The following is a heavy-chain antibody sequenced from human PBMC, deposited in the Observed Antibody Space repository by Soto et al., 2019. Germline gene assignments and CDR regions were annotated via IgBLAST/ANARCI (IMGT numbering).Heavy chain of an antibody. CDR2: IIPIFGTA. CDR3: ARDRDGTTPLYGMDV. J-gene: IGHJ6*02. D-gene: IGHD4-17*01. V-gene: IGHV1-69*13. CDR1: GGAFSSYS. Sequence: GASVMVSCKASGGAFSSYSISWVLEAPGQGLEWMGGIIPIFGTANYAQKFQGRVTITADESTSTAYMELSSLRSEDTAVYYCARDRDGTTPLYGMDVWGQGTTVTVSS.